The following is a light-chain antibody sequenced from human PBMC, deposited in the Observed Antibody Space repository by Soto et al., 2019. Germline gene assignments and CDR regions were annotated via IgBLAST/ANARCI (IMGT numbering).Light chain of an antibody. CDR2: SAS. CDR1: QTISNF. V-gene: IGKV1-39*01. Sequence: DIQMTQSPSSLSASVGDRVTITCRASQTISNFLNWYQQKPGKAPKVLIYSASTLQSGVPSRFSGSGSGTDFTLTTSNLQPEDLATYDCQQSYTIPRTFGPGTKVDLK. CDR3: QQSYTIPRT. J-gene: IGKJ3*01.